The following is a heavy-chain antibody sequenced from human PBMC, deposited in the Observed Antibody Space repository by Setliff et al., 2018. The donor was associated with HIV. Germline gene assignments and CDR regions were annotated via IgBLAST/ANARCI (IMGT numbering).Heavy chain of an antibody. CDR1: GFPFRSYW. Sequence: PGGSLRLSCAASGFPFRSYWMSWVRQAPGKGLESVANVKQDGTETRYVDSVKGRFTISRDNANNLVYLQMNSLRVEDTAVYFCARWGSGSYERVFDYWGQGMLVTVSS. CDR3: ARWGSGSYERVFDY. J-gene: IGHJ4*02. V-gene: IGHV3-7*01. D-gene: IGHD1-26*01. CDR2: VKQDGTET.